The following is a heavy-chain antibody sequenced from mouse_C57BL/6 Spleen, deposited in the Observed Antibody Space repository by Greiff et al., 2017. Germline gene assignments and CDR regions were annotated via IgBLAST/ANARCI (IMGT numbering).Heavy chain of an antibody. Sequence: QVQLQQSGPELVKPGASVKISCKASGYAFSSSWMNWVKQRPGKGLEWIGRIYPGDGDTNYNGKFKGKATLTADKSSSTDYMQLSSLTSEDSAVYFCARDYGSSYIYAMDYWGQGTSVTVSS. D-gene: IGHD1-1*01. J-gene: IGHJ4*01. CDR1: GYAFSSSW. CDR2: IYPGDGDT. V-gene: IGHV1-82*01. CDR3: ARDYGSSYIYAMDY.